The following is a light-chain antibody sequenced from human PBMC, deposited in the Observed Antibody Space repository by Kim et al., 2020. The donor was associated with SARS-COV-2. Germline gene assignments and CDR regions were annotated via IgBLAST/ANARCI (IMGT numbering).Light chain of an antibody. CDR3: QSADSSGTCV. V-gene: IGLV3-25*03. CDR2: KDS. CDR1: ALPKQY. Sequence: SYELTQPPSVSVSPGQTARITCSGDALPKQYAYWYQQKPGQAPVLVIYKDSERPSGIPERFSGSSSGTTVTLTISGVQAEDEADHYCQSADSSGTCVFGG. J-gene: IGLJ3*02.